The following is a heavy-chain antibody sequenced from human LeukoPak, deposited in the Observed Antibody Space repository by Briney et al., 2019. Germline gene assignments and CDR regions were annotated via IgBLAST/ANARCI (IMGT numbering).Heavy chain of an antibody. V-gene: IGHV3-23*01. D-gene: IGHD3-10*01. CDR1: GFTFSSYA. J-gene: IGHJ3*02. CDR2: ISGSGSST. CDR3: AKSGSGTYYMGDDAFYT. Sequence: GGSLRLSCAGSGFTFSSYAMSWVRQAPGKGLEWVSTISGSGSSTYNADSVKGRFTISRDSSKNTLYLQMNSPRAEDTAVYYCAKSGSGTYYMGDDAFYTCGQGTMVTVSS.